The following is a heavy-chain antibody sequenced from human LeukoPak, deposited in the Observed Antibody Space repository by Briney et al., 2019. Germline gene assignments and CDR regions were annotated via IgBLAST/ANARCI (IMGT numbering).Heavy chain of an antibody. V-gene: IGHV3-7*01. D-gene: IGHD6-19*01. CDR2: IKQDGSEK. CDR3: ASGSGWLIDY. CDR1: GFTFSNYW. J-gene: IGHJ4*02. Sequence: GGSLRLSCVASGFTFSNYWMNWVRQAPGKGLEWVATIKQDGSEKYYVDSVKGRFTISRDNAKNSLYLQMNSLRAEDTALYYCASGSGWLIDYWGQGTLVTVSS.